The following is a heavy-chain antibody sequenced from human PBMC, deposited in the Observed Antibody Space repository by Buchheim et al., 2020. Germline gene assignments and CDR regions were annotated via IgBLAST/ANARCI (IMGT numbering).Heavy chain of an antibody. Sequence: EVHLVESGGGLVKPGGSLRLSCAASGFTFTAYNISWVRQAPGKGLEWVSTISSSGSFISYADSVKGRFTISRDNAKNSLYLLMNSLTAEDTAVYYCARAVTVDFWNGYGIPHCYGLDVWGQGTT. D-gene: IGHD3-3*01. J-gene: IGHJ6*02. CDR2: ISSSGSFI. CDR1: GFTFTAYN. CDR3: ARAVTVDFWNGYGIPHCYGLDV. V-gene: IGHV3-21*01.